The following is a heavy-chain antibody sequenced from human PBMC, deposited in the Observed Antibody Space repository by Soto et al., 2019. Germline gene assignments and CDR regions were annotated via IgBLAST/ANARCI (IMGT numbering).Heavy chain of an antibody. J-gene: IGHJ5*02. CDR2: IWYDGSNK. Sequence: GGSLRLSCAASGVTFSSYGMHWVRQAPGKGLEWVAVIWYDGSNKYYADSVKGRFTISRDNSKNTLYLQMNSLRAEDTAVYYCARGTNWFDPWGQGTLVTVSS. CDR3: ARGTNWFDP. CDR1: GVTFSSYG. V-gene: IGHV3-33*01.